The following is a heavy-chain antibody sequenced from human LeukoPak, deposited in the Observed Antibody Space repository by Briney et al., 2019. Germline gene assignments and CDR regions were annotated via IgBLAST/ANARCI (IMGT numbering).Heavy chain of an antibody. CDR2: INPSGGSA. V-gene: IGHV1-46*01. CDR3: ARDNRYCNGGYCSNWFDP. D-gene: IGHD2-15*01. Sequence: ASVKVSCKASGYTFTSYDMHWVRQAPGQGLEWMGIINPSGGSADYAQKFQGRVTMTRDTYTNTFYMELSSLRSEDTAVYYCARDNRYCNGGYCSNWFDPWGQGTLVTVSS. CDR1: GYTFTSYD. J-gene: IGHJ5*02.